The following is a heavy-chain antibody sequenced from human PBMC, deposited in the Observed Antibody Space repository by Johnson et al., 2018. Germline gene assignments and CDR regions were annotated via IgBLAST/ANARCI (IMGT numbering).Heavy chain of an antibody. CDR3: AGDNQVGANYGMDG. CDR2: IYYSGST. CDR1: GGSISSYY. D-gene: IGHD1-26*01. V-gene: IGHV4-59*01. Sequence: QVQLQESGPGLVKPSETLSLTCTVSGGSISSYYWSWIRQPPGKGLEWIGYIYYSGSTNYNPSLKRRVTISVDTSKNPFSLKLSSVTAADTAVYYCAGDNQVGANYGMDGWGQGTTVTVSS. J-gene: IGHJ6*02.